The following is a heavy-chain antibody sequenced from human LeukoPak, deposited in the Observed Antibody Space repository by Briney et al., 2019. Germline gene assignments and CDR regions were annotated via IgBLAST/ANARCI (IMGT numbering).Heavy chain of an antibody. D-gene: IGHD1-26*01. V-gene: IGHV4-4*02. J-gene: IGHJ5*01. CDR3: ARENSGSSPSPPDS. CDR2: IYHSGST. Sequence: SETLSLTCAVSGGSISSSNWWSWVRQPPGKGLEWIGEIYHSGSTNYNPSLKSRVTISVDKSKNQFSLKLSSVTAADTAVYYCARENSGSSPSPPDSGGQGPLVTVSS. CDR1: GGSISSSNW.